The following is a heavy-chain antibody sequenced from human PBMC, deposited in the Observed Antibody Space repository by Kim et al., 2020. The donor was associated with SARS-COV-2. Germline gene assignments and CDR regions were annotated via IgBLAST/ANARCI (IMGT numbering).Heavy chain of an antibody. CDR2: TA. D-gene: IGHD1-26*01. Sequence: TANYAQKFQGRVTITADESTSTAYMELSSLRSEDTAVYYCARDGVVGATDYWGQGTLVTVSS. CDR3: ARDGVVGATDY. V-gene: IGHV1-69*01. J-gene: IGHJ4*02.